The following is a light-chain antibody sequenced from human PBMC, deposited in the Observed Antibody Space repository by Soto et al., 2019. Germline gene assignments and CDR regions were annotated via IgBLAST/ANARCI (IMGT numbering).Light chain of an antibody. V-gene: IGLV2-14*03. CDR3: SAFTGTTYV. CDR2: DAR. CDR1: SRDVGGNKY. Sequence: QSVLTQPASVSGSPGQSTTVSCTGTSRDVGGNKYVSWYQHYPGRAPKLMLCDARNRPPGVSNRFSGPKSGNTAPLTISGPQAEDEADYYFSAFTGTTYVFGTGTKVTVL. J-gene: IGLJ1*01.